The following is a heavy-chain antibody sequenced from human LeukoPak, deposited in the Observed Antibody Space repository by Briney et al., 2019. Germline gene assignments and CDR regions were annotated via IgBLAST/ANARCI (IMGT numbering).Heavy chain of an antibody. D-gene: IGHD6-13*01. CDR1: GGSISSYY. CDR3: ARGLMMAVAGRGEFHY. CDR2: MYISGST. V-gene: IGHV4-4*07. J-gene: IGHJ4*02. Sequence: PSETLSLTCTVSGGSISSYYWSWIRQPAGKGLEWIGHMYISGSTNYNPSLKSRVTMSLDTSKNQFSLKLSSVTAADTAVYYCARGLMMAVAGRGEFHYWGQGTLATVSS.